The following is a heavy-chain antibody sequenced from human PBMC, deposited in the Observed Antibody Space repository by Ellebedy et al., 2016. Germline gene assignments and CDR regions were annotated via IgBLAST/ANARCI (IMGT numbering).Heavy chain of an antibody. D-gene: IGHD3-9*01. CDR2: FYYSGST. J-gene: IGHJ4*02. CDR3: AKVTILTGYYLTSPYLDY. Sequence: SETLSLXXTVSGGSISSSSYYWGWIRQPPGKGLEWIGSFYYSGSTYYNPSLNSRVTISVDTSKNQFSLQLSSVTAADTAVYYCAKVTILTGYYLTSPYLDYWGQGTLVTVSS. V-gene: IGHV4-39*01. CDR1: GGSISSSSYY.